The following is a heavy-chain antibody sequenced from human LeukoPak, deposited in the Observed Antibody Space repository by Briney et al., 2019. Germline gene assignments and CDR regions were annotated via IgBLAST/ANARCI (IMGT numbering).Heavy chain of an antibody. V-gene: IGHV3-33*08. J-gene: IGHJ4*02. CDR1: GFTFSSYD. CDR3: VRAIFGVDPYYFDY. Sequence: GGSLRLSCAASGFTFSSYDMHWVRQAPGKGLEWVAVIWFDGSNKYYADSVKGRFTISRDNSKNTLYLQMNSLRAEDTAMYYCVRAIFGVDPYYFDYWGQGTLVTVSS. CDR2: IWFDGSNK. D-gene: IGHD3-3*01.